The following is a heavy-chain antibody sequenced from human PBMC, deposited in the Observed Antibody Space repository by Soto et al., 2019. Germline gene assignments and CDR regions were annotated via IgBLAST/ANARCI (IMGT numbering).Heavy chain of an antibody. CDR3: ATGPPLSYYYGMDV. V-gene: IGHV3-21*01. Sequence: GGSLRLSCAASGFTFSSYSMNWVRQAPGKGLEWVSSISSSSSYIYYADSVKGRFTISRDNAKNSLYLQMNSLRAEDTAVYYCATGPPLSYYYGMDVWGQGTTVTVSS. CDR2: ISSSSSYI. J-gene: IGHJ6*02. CDR1: GFTFSSYS.